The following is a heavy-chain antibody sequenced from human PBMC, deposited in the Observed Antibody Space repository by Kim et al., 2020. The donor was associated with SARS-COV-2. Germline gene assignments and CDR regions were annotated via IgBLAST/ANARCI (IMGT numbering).Heavy chain of an antibody. Sequence: VKGRFTISREKSKNTLYLQRNSLRAEDTVVYYCAGDWYYYGAGSYLFDYWGQGTLVTVSS. D-gene: IGHD3-10*01. V-gene: IGHV3-30*01. J-gene: IGHJ4*02. CDR3: AGDWYYYGAGSYLFDY.